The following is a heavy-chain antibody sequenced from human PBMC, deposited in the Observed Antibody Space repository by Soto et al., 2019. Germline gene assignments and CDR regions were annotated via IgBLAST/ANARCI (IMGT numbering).Heavy chain of an antibody. Sequence: QVQLQQWGAGLLKPSETLSLTCAVYGGPFSGYYWSWIRQPPGKGLGWIGEINHSGSTNYNPSLKSRVTISVDTSKNQVSLKLSSVTAADTAVYYCARAAPEADYYYGMDVWGQGTTVTVSS. CDR3: ARAAPEADYYYGMDV. V-gene: IGHV4-34*01. CDR2: INHSGST. J-gene: IGHJ6*02. D-gene: IGHD6-19*01. CDR1: GGPFSGYY.